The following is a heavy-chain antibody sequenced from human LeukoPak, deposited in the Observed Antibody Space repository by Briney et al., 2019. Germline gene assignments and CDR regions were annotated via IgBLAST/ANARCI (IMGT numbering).Heavy chain of an antibody. Sequence: GESLKISCKGSGYSFTSYWIGWVRQMPGKGLEWMGIIYPGDSDTRYSPSFQGQVTISADKSISTAYLQWSSLKASDTAMYYCARHLYSSLRVHYYYYMDVWGKGTTVTVSS. J-gene: IGHJ6*03. D-gene: IGHD6-13*01. CDR3: ARHLYSSLRVHYYYYMDV. CDR1: GYSFTSYW. V-gene: IGHV5-51*01. CDR2: IYPGDSDT.